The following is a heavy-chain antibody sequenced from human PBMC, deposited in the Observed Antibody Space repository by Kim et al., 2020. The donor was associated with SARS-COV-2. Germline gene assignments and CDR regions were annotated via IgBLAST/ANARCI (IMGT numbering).Heavy chain of an antibody. J-gene: IGHJ6*02. D-gene: IGHD3-22*01. CDR3: ARQRGVTMIEDYGMDV. Sequence: GESLKISCKGSGYSFTSYWIGWVRQMPGKGLEWMGIIYPGDSDTRYSPSFQGQVTISADKSISTAYLQWSSLKASDTAMYYCARQRGVTMIEDYGMDVWGQGTTVTVSS. CDR1: GYSFTSYW. CDR2: IYPGDSDT. V-gene: IGHV5-51*01.